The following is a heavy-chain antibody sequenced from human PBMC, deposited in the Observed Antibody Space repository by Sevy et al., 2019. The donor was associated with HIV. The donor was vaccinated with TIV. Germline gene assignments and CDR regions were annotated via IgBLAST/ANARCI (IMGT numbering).Heavy chain of an antibody. CDR1: GFSFSSYS. V-gene: IGHV3-48*01. D-gene: IGHD7-27*01. Sequence: GGSLRLSCVTSGFSFSSYSMNWVRQAPGKGLEWVSYISSSSGTIRYADSVKGRLTISRDNAKNSLFLQMNSVRAEDTAVYYCARDDHWAFDYWGRGALVTVSS. CDR3: ARDDHWAFDY. J-gene: IGHJ4*02. CDR2: ISSSSGTI.